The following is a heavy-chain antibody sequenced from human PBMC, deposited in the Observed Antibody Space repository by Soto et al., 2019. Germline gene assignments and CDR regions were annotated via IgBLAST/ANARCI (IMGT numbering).Heavy chain of an antibody. CDR2: ISGSGGST. J-gene: IGHJ3*02. Sequence: SLRLSCAASGFTFSSYAMSWVRQAPGKGLEWVSAISGSGGSTYYADSVKGRFTISRDNSKNTLYLQMNSLRAEDTAVYYCAKAGEDFWSGYYMAPDAFDIWGQGTMVTVSS. CDR1: GFTFSSYA. D-gene: IGHD3-3*01. CDR3: AKAGEDFWSGYYMAPDAFDI. V-gene: IGHV3-23*01.